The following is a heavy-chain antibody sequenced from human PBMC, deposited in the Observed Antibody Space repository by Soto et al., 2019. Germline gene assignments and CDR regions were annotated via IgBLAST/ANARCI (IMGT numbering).Heavy chain of an antibody. CDR1: GFTFSSYA. V-gene: IGHV3-23*01. J-gene: IGHJ4*02. CDR2: ISGSGGST. CDR3: AKDSHYFGSGSLDY. D-gene: IGHD3-10*01. Sequence: GGSLRLSCAASGFTFSSYAMSWVRQAPGKGLEWVSVISGSGGSTFYADSVKGRFTISRDNSKNTLYLQMNSPRAEDTAVYYCAKDSHYFGSGSLDYWGQGTLVTVSS.